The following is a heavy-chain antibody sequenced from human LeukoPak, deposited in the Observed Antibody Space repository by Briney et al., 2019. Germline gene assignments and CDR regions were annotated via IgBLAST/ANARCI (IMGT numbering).Heavy chain of an antibody. CDR3: ARDLPGGITIFGG. CDR2: INSDASLT. V-gene: IGHV3-74*01. CDR1: GFTFSSYW. J-gene: IGHJ4*02. Sequence: PGGSLRLSCAASGFTFSSYWMHWVRQAPGKGLVWVSRINSDASLTSYADSVKGRFTISRDKAKNTLYLQMNNLRAEDTAVYYCARDLPGGITIFGGRGQGTLVTVSS. D-gene: IGHD3-3*01.